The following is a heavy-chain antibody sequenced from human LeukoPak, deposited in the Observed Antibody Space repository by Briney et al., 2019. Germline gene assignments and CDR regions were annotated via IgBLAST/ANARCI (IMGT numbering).Heavy chain of an antibody. CDR2: IRWNSGSI. D-gene: IGHD1-26*01. Sequence: PGRSLRLSCAASGFTFDDYAMHWVRHAPGKGLERVSGIRWNSGSIGYADSVKGRFTISRDNAKNSLYLQMNSLRAEDTALYYCAKGLVGDAYYFDYWGQGTLVTVSS. CDR3: AKGLVGDAYYFDY. CDR1: GFTFDDYA. V-gene: IGHV3-9*01. J-gene: IGHJ4*02.